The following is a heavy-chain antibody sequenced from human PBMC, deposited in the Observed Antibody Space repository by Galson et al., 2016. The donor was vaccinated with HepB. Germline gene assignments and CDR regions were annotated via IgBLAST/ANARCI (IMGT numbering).Heavy chain of an antibody. J-gene: IGHJ4*02. Sequence: SLRLSCAASGFTFSGAWMSWVRQAPGKGLEWVANIKYDGSEKYYLDSVKGRFTISRDNAKNSLYLQMNSLRAEDTAVYYCARVRVGFHYWGQGTLVTVSS. CDR2: IKYDGSEK. V-gene: IGHV3-7*03. CDR3: ARVRVGFHY. CDR1: GFTFSGAW. D-gene: IGHD3-16*01.